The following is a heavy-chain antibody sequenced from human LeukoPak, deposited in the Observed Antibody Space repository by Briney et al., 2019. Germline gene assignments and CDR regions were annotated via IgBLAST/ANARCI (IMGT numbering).Heavy chain of an antibody. D-gene: IGHD6-19*01. CDR1: GFTLDNYA. Sequence: GGPLRLSCAASGFTLDNYAMHWVRQAPGKGQEWLSIISWNSGYIGYADSVKGRFTISRDNAKKSLDLQMNSLRAEDTAFYYCAKVRGTYSSGYFFDYWGQGTLVTVSS. J-gene: IGHJ4*02. V-gene: IGHV3-9*01. CDR3: AKVRGTYSSGYFFDY. CDR2: ISWNSGYI.